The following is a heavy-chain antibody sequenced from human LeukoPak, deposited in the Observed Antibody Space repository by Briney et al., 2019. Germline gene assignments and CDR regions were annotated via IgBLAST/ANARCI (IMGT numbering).Heavy chain of an antibody. CDR2: IYTSGST. J-gene: IGHJ6*03. V-gene: IGHV4-4*07. D-gene: IGHD2-2*01. CDR1: GGSISSYY. Sequence: SETLSLTCTVSGGSISSYYWSWIRQPAGKGLEWIGRIYTSGSTNYNPSLKSRVTMSVDTSKNQFSLKLSSVTAADTAVYYCARIVVVPAAMVGYYYYYMDVWGKGTTVTVSS. CDR3: ARIVVVPAAMVGYYYYYMDV.